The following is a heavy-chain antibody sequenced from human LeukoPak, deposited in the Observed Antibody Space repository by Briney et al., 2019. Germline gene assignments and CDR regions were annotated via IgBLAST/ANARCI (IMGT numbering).Heavy chain of an antibody. D-gene: IGHD6-19*01. V-gene: IGHV3-7*01. CDR3: ASEGSYGSGWRPTYYFDN. Sequence: GGSLRLSCAASGFTFSRYWMSWVRQAPGKGLEWVANIEQDGSQKYYVDSVRGRFTISRDNAKNSLYLQMNSLRADDTAVYFCASEGSYGSGWRPTYYFDNWGQGTLVTVSS. CDR1: GFTFSRYW. J-gene: IGHJ4*02. CDR2: IEQDGSQK.